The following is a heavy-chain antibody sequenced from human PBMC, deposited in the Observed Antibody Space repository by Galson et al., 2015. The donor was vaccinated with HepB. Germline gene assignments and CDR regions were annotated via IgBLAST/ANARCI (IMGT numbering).Heavy chain of an antibody. CDR3: TTSHDILTGYYGDDY. J-gene: IGHJ4*02. V-gene: IGHV3-15*07. Sequence: SLRLSCAASGFTFSNAWVNWVRQAPGKGLEWVGRIKSKTDGGTTDYAAPVKGRFTISRDDSKNTLYLQMNSLKTEDTAVYYCTTSHDILTGYYGDDYWGQGTLVTVSS. CDR1: GFTFSNAW. CDR2: IKSKTDGGTT. D-gene: IGHD3-9*01.